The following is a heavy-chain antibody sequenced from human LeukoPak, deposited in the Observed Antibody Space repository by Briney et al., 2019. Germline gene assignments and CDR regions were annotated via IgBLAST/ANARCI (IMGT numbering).Heavy chain of an antibody. CDR1: GFTFSSYA. V-gene: IGHV3-64D*06. CDR2: ISSNGGST. D-gene: IGHD6-13*01. J-gene: IGHJ4*02. CDR3: VKEVGLSHSSSSWGYFDY. Sequence: PGGSLRLSCSASGFTFSSYAMHRVRQAPGKGLGYVSAISSNGGSTYYADSVKGRFTISRDNSKNTLYLQMSSLRAEDTAVYYCVKEVGLSHSSSSWGYFDYWGQGTLVTVSS.